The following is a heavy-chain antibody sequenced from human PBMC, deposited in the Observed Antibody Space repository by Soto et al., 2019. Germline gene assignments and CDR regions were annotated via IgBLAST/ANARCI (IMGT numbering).Heavy chain of an antibody. V-gene: IGHV1-24*01. J-gene: IGHJ5*02. CDR2: FDPEDGET. D-gene: IGHD2-15*01. Sequence: ASVKVSCKVSGYTLTELSMHWVRQAPGKGLEWMGGFDPEDGETIYAQKFQGRVTMTEDTSTDTAYMELSSLRSEDTAVYYCATWGYCSGGSCYRSWFDPWGQGTLVTVSS. CDR3: ATWGYCSGGSCYRSWFDP. CDR1: GYTLTELS.